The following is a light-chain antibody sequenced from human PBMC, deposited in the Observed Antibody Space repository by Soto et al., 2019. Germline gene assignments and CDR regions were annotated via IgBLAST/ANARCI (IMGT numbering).Light chain of an antibody. Sequence: QSVVTQTPSASGTPGQRVTFSCSGGSSNIGGNYVSWFQQLPGTAPKLLIYSDNQRPSGVPDRFSGYKSGTSASLAISGLRSEDEADYYWAAWDDSLSAYVFGTGTKLTVL. CDR2: SDN. J-gene: IGLJ1*01. CDR1: SSNIGGNY. CDR3: AAWDDSLSAYV. V-gene: IGLV1-47*02.